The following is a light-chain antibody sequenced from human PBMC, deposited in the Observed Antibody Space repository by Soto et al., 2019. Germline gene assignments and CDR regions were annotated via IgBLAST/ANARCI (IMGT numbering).Light chain of an antibody. V-gene: IGKV3D-15*01. CDR1: QNIYSN. Sequence: EIVMTQSPATLSVFPGERATVSCRTSQNIYSNVAWYQQKPGQAPRLLIYGASTRATGIPARFSGSGSGTEFTLTINTLQSEYFAVYYCLQYHNWPPLTYNFGQGTKVEIK. CDR3: LQYHNWPPLTYN. J-gene: IGKJ2*01. CDR2: GAS.